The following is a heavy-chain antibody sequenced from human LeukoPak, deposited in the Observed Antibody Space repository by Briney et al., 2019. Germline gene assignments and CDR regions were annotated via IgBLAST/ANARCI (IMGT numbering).Heavy chain of an antibody. V-gene: IGHV3-66*01. Sequence: GGSLRLSCAASGFTVSSNYMSWVRQAPGKGLEWVSVIYSGGSTYYADSVKGRFTISRDNPKNTLYLQMNSLRAEDTAVYYCASTISSSSDYWGQGTLVTVSS. J-gene: IGHJ4*02. CDR2: IYSGGST. D-gene: IGHD6-13*01. CDR3: ASTISSSSDY. CDR1: GFTVSSNY.